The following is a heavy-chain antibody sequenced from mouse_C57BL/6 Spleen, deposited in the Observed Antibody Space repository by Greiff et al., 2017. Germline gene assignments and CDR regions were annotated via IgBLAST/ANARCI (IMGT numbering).Heavy chain of an antibody. CDR2: IRSKSSNYAT. CDR1: GFTFNTYA. V-gene: IGHV10-3*01. J-gene: IGHJ3*01. Sequence: EVMLVESGGGLVQPKGSLKLSCAASGFTFNTYAMHWVRQAPGTGLEWVARIRSKSSNYATYYADSVKDRFTISRDDSQSMLYLQMNNLKTEDTAMYYCVRDHYGYDGAWFAYWGQGTLVTVSA. D-gene: IGHD2-2*01. CDR3: VRDHYGYDGAWFAY.